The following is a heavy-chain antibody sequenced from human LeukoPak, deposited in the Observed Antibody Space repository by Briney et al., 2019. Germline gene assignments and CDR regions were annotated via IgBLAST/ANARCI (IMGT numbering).Heavy chain of an antibody. Sequence: SETLSLTCTVSGGSISSYYWSWIRQPPGKGLQWSGYIYYSGSTNYNPSLKSRVTISVDTSKNQFSLKLSSVTAADTAVYYCARAYCGGDCYRGWFDPWGQGTPVTVSS. V-gene: IGHV4-59*01. J-gene: IGHJ5*02. CDR3: ARAYCGGDCYRGWFDP. CDR1: GGSISSYY. CDR2: IYYSGST. D-gene: IGHD2-21*02.